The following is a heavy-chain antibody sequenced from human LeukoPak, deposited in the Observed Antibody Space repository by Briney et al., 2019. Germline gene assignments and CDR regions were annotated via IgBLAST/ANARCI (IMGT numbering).Heavy chain of an antibody. V-gene: IGHV4-34*01. CDR1: DASFSGYY. D-gene: IGHD3-10*01. CDR2: IHPSGSP. CDR3: SRGGDASKAGKY. J-gene: IGHJ4*02. Sequence: SETLSLTCAIYDASFSGYYWSWIRQPPGKGLEWIGEIHPSGSPSYNPSLESRTIISVDASKNQFSLILNSVTAADTALYFCSRGGDASKAGKYWSQGALVTVSS.